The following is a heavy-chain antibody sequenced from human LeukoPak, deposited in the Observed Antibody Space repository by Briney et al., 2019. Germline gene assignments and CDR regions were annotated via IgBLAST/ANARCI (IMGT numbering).Heavy chain of an antibody. V-gene: IGHV4-59*01. J-gene: IGHJ4*02. CDR3: ARDYSYGFLN. D-gene: IGHD5-18*01. CDR2: IYYRGDI. CDR1: DGSIRTYY. Sequence: PSETLSLTCSVSDGSIRTYYWSWIRQSPGQGLEWIGNIYYRGDINYNPSLKSRVIISIDTSKNQFSLKVTSLTAADTAVYYCARDYSYGFLNWGQGTLVTVSS.